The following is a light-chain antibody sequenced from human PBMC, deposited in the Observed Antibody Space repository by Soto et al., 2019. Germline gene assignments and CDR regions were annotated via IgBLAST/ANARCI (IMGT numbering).Light chain of an antibody. Sequence: QSALTQPASVSGSPGQSITISCTGTSSDVGGYSYVSWYQQHPGKVPKLMIYDVTNRPSGVSNRFSVSKSGNTASLTITGLQAEDEADYFCSSYTSGTTFVFGTGTKLTVL. CDR2: DVT. V-gene: IGLV2-14*03. J-gene: IGLJ1*01. CDR1: SSDVGGYSY. CDR3: SSYTSGTTFV.